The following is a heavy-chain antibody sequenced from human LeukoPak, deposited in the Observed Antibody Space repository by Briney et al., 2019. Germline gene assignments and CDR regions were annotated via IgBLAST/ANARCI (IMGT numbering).Heavy chain of an antibody. CDR3: AKGAYCSSTSCHFYYFDY. Sequence: PGGSLRLSCAASGFTFSSYWMSWVRQAPGKGLEWVANIKQDGSEKYYVDSVKGRFTISRDNSKNTLYLQMNSLRAEDTAVYYCAKGAYCSSTSCHFYYFDYWGQGTLVTVSS. V-gene: IGHV3-7*03. CDR1: GFTFSSYW. D-gene: IGHD2-2*01. CDR2: IKQDGSEK. J-gene: IGHJ4*02.